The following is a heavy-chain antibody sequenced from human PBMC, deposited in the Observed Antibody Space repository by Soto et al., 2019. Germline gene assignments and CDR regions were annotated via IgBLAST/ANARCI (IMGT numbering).Heavy chain of an antibody. CDR3: ATHDVDTRWLDP. J-gene: IGHJ5*02. Sequence: PSETLSLTCTVSGGSISSSSYYWGWIRQPPGKGLERIGSIYYSGSTYYNPSLKSRVTISVDTSKNQFSLKLSSVTAADTAVYYCATHDVDTRWLDPWGQGTPVTVSS. D-gene: IGHD5-18*01. V-gene: IGHV4-39*01. CDR1: GGSISSSSYY. CDR2: IYYSGST.